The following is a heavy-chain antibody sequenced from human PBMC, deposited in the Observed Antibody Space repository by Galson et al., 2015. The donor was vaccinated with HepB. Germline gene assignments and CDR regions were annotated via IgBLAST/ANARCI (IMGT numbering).Heavy chain of an antibody. CDR3: ARAFPGEPNLQYFFY. CDR2: IIPLFGRA. CDR1: GGTFSNYA. V-gene: IGHV1-69*13. J-gene: IGHJ4*02. D-gene: IGHD3-3*01. Sequence: SVKVSCKASGGTFSNYAISWVRQAPGQGLEWMGGIIPLFGRANYAERFQQRVTITADQSTATAYMELRSLRSDDTAVYYCARAFPGEPNLQYFFYWGQGTQVTVSS.